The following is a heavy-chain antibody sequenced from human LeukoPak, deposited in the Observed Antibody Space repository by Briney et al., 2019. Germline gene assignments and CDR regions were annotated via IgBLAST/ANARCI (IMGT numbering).Heavy chain of an antibody. D-gene: IGHD3-22*01. V-gene: IGHV4-34*01. J-gene: IGHJ3*02. CDR2: INHSGST. Sequence: SETLSLTCAVYGGSFSGYYWSWIRQPPGKGLEWIGEINHSGSTNYNPSLKSRVTISVDTSKNQFSLKLSSVTAADTAVYYCARGRYYDSSGPPGGSAFDIWGQGTMVTVSS. CDR1: GGSFSGYY. CDR3: ARGRYYDSSGPPGGSAFDI.